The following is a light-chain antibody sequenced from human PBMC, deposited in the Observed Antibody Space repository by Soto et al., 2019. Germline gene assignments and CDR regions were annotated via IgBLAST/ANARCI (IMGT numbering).Light chain of an antibody. CDR2: WAS. V-gene: IGKV4-1*01. CDR1: QTVLYSSDNKNY. J-gene: IGKJ1*01. Sequence: DIVMTQSPDSLAVSLGERATINCKSSQTVLYSSDNKNYLAWYQQKPGQPPKLLLYWASTRESGVPDRFSGSGSGTDFTLTISSLQAEDVAVYYCQQFYNLPWTFGQGTKVDIK. CDR3: QQFYNLPWT.